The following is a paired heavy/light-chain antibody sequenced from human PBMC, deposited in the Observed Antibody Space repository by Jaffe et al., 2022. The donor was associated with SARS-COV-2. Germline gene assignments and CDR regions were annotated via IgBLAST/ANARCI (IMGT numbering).Heavy chain of an antibody. D-gene: IGHD3-10*01. CDR3: AREGISTNYGLGHYYYYMDV. CDR1: GFTFSNYN. CDR2: ISSSSSYI. V-gene: IGHV3-21*01. J-gene: IGHJ6*03. Sequence: EVQLVESGGGLVKPGGSLRLSCAASGFTFSNYNMNWVRQAPGKGLEWVSSISSSSSYIYYADSVKGRFTISRDNAKNSLYLQMNSLRAEDTTVYYCAREGISTNYGLGHYYYYMDVWGKGTTVTVSS.
Light chain of an antibody. J-gene: IGKJ2*01. CDR3: QQYGTSPRFT. V-gene: IGKV3-20*01. CDR1: QSVSSSY. Sequence: EIVLTQSPGTLSLSPGERATLSCRASQSVSSSYLAWYQQKPGQAPRLLIYGASNRAAGIPDRFSGSGSGTDFTLTISRLEPEDFAVYYCQQYGTSPRFTFGQGTKLEIK. CDR2: GAS.